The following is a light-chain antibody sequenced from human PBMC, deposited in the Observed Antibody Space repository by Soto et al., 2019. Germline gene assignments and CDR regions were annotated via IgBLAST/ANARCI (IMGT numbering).Light chain of an antibody. CDR3: CSYTDSYVV. V-gene: IGLV2-11*01. Sequence: QSALTQPRSVSGSPGQSVIISSTGTSSDVAAYNYVSWFQQHPGKAPKLIIYDVTKWPSGVPDRFSGSKSGNTASLTISGLQAEDEADYYCCSYTDSYVVFGGGTKLTVL. CDR2: DVT. CDR1: SSDVAAYNY. J-gene: IGLJ2*01.